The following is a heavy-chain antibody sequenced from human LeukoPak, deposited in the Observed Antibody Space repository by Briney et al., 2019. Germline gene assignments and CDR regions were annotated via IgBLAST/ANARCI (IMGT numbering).Heavy chain of an antibody. CDR3: ARGRPPDYGDGMVD. CDR2: MNPNSGNT. J-gene: IGHJ4*02. Sequence: ASVKVSCKASGYTFTSYGISWVRQAPGQVLEWMGWMNPNSGNTGYAQKFQGRVTMTRNTSISTAYMELSSLRSEDTAVYYCARGRPPDYGDGMVDWGQGTLVTVSS. D-gene: IGHD4-17*01. CDR1: GYTFTSYG. V-gene: IGHV1-8*02.